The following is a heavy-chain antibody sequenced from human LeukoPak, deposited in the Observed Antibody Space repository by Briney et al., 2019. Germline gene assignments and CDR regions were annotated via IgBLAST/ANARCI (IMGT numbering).Heavy chain of an antibody. J-gene: IGHJ5*02. Sequence: GRSLRLSCAASGFTFNDYAMHWVRQAPGKGLEWVSGISWNSGSIDYADSVKGRFTISRDNAKNSLYLQMNSLRAEDMALYYCAKASGIAAAGGWFDPWGQGTLVTVSS. CDR2: ISWNSGSI. V-gene: IGHV3-9*03. D-gene: IGHD6-13*01. CDR3: AKASGIAAAGGWFDP. CDR1: GFTFNDYA.